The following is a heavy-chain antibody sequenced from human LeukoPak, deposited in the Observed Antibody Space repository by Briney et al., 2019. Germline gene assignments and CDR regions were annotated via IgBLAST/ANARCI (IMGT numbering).Heavy chain of an antibody. CDR3: ARANPVYGDFDY. D-gene: IGHD4-17*01. CDR2: IFPDGQT. V-gene: IGHV3-53*01. Sequence: GGSLRLSCAISGLTFNDNYMSWVRQAPGKGLEWVSLIFPDGQTYYSDFVQGRFSIFKDMSTNTLFLDMSSLRAEDTAVFFCARANPVYGDFDYWGQGTLVTVSS. J-gene: IGHJ4*02. CDR1: GLTFNDNY.